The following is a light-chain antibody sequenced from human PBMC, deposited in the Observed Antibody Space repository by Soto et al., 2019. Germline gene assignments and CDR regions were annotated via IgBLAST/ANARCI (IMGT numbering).Light chain of an antibody. CDR2: DVN. V-gene: IGLV2-14*03. CDR3: SSYSSSSTRLV. CDR1: SSDVGGYNY. Sequence: QSVLTQPASVSGSPGQSITISCTGTSSDVGGYNYVSWYQHHSDKAPKLMIYDVNNRPSGVSNRFSGSKSGNTASLTISGLQAEDEAAYYCSSYSSSSTRLVFGGGTKLTVL. J-gene: IGLJ2*01.